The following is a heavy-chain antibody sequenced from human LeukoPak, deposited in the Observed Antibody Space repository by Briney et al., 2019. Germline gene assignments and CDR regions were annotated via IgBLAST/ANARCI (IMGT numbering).Heavy chain of an antibody. J-gene: IGHJ6*03. CDR3: ARTGTGGYYYYYMDV. CDR2: IYHSGST. CDR1: GYSISSGYY. Sequence: SETLSLTCTVSGYSISSGYYWGWIRQPPGKGLEWIGSIYHSGSTYYNPSLKSRVTISVDTSKNQFSLKLSSVTAADTAVYYCARTGTGGYYYYYMDVWGKGTTVTISS. V-gene: IGHV4-38-2*02. D-gene: IGHD3-9*01.